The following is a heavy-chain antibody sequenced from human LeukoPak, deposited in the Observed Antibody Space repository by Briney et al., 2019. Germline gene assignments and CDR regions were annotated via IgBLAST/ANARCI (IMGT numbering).Heavy chain of an antibody. CDR1: GFTFSSYG. D-gene: IGHD5-18*01. CDR2: IRYDGSNK. CDR3: AKEDVDTAQRLRSYYYYYYMDV. Sequence: GGSLRLSCAASGFTFSSYGMHWVRQAPGKGLEWVAYIRYDGSNKYYADSVKGRFTISRDNSKNTLYLQMNSLRAEDTAVYYCAKEDVDTAQRLRSYYYYYYMDVWGKGTTVTVSS. V-gene: IGHV3-30*02. J-gene: IGHJ6*03.